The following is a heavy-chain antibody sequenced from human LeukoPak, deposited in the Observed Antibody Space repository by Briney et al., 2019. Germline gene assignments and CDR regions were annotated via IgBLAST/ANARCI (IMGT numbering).Heavy chain of an antibody. CDR3: ARPALPFYISSSVGNAFDI. Sequence: GESLKISCKGSGYSFTSYWIGWVRQLPGKGLEWMGIIYPDNSDTSYSPSFQGRVTISADKSISTAYLQWSSLKASDTAMYYCARPALPFYISSSVGNAFDIWGQGTMVTVSS. V-gene: IGHV5-51*01. D-gene: IGHD6-6*01. CDR2: IYPDNSDT. CDR1: GYSFTSYW. J-gene: IGHJ3*02.